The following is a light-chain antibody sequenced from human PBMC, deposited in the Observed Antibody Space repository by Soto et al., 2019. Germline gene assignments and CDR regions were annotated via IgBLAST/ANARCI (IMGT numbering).Light chain of an antibody. Sequence: QSVLTQPASVSASPGQSIAISCTGTSSDVGGYNYVSWYQQHPGKAPKLMIYDVSNRPSGVSNRFSGSKSGNTASLTISGLQAEDEADYSCSSYTSSTTYVVGTGTKVTVL. J-gene: IGLJ1*01. CDR1: SSDVGGYNY. CDR2: DVS. CDR3: SSYTSSTTYV. V-gene: IGLV2-14*01.